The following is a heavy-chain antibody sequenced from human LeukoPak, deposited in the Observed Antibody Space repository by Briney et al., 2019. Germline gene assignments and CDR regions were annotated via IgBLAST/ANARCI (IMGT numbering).Heavy chain of an antibody. Sequence: SETLSLTCVVSGGSVSGYYWGWIRQPPGRGLEWIGYVYYSGSTNYNPSFKSRITISVDTSRNQFSLQLSSVTAADTAVYYCARALVDTAAIPFDYWGQGTLVTVSS. D-gene: IGHD5-18*01. CDR2: VYYSGST. V-gene: IGHV4-59*02. CDR3: ARALVDTAAIPFDY. J-gene: IGHJ4*02. CDR1: GGSVSGYY.